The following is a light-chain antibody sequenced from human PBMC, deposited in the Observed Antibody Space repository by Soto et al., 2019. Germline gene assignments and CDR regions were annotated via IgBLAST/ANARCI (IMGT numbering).Light chain of an antibody. V-gene: IGKV1-5*01. J-gene: IGKJ3*01. CDR2: DAS. CDR1: QSISSW. Sequence: DIQMTQSPSTLSASVGDRVTITCRASQSISSWLAWYQQKPGKAPKLLIYDASSLESGVPSRFSGSGSGTEFTLTISSLQPDDFATYYCQQYNSYSGVTFGPGTKADIK. CDR3: QQYNSYSGVT.